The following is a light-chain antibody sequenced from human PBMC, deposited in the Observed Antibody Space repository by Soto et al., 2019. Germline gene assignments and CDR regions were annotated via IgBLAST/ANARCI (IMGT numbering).Light chain of an antibody. J-gene: IGLJ2*01. V-gene: IGLV1-51*01. CDR2: DTN. Sequence: QSVLTQPPSVSAAPGQRVTISCSGSSSNIENNYVSWYQQLPGTAPKLLIYDTNKRPSGIPDRFSGSKSGTSATLGITGLQTGDEAEYYCGTWDSSLSGVVFGGGTQLTVL. CDR1: SSNIENNY. CDR3: GTWDSSLSGVV.